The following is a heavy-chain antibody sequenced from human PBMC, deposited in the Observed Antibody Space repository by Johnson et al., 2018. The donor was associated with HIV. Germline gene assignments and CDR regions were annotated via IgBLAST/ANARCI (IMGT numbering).Heavy chain of an antibody. CDR3: ARAGPYCSGGSCYSPDAFDI. V-gene: IGHV3-11*04. CDR1: GFTFSDYY. CDR2: ISSSGSTI. D-gene: IGHD2-15*01. Sequence: QVQLVESGGGLGKPGGSLRLSCAASGFTFSDYYMSWIRQAPGKGLEWVSYISSSGSTIYYADSVKGRFTISRDNAKNTLYLQVNSLRTEDTALYYCARAGPYCSGGSCYSPDAFDIWGQGTMVTVSS. J-gene: IGHJ3*02.